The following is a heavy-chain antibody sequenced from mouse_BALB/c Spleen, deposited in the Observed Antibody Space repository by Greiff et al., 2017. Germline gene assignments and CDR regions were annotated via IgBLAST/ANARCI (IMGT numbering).Heavy chain of an antibody. CDR2: ISSGSSTI. CDR1: GFTFSSFG. Sequence: EVQRVESGGGLVQPGGSRKLSCAASGFTFSSFGMHWVRQAPEKGLEWVAYISSGSSTIYYADTVKGRFTISRDNPKNTLFLQMTSLRSEDTAMYYCARSTMITTEGTFDYWGQGTTLTVSS. J-gene: IGHJ2*01. D-gene: IGHD2-4*01. V-gene: IGHV5-17*02. CDR3: ARSTMITTEGTFDY.